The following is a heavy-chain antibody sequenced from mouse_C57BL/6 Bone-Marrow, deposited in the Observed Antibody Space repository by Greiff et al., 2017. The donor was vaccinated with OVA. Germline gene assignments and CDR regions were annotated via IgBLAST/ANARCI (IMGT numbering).Heavy chain of an antibody. CDR2: IYPRSGNT. J-gene: IGHJ4*01. V-gene: IGHV1-81*01. D-gene: IGHD2-1*01. Sequence: QVQLQQSGAELARPGASVKLSCKASGYTFTSYGISWVKQRTGQGLEWIGEIYPRSGNTYSNEKFTGKATLTADTSSSTAYMELRSLTSEDSAVYFCARRRYYGNYDAMDYWGQGTSVTVSS. CDR3: ARRRYYGNYDAMDY. CDR1: GYTFTSYG.